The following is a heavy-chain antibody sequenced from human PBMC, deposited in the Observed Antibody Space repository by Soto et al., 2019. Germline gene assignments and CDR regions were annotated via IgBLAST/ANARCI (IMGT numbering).Heavy chain of an antibody. J-gene: IGHJ4*02. CDR2: IYYSGST. CDR3: ARNRVGSSWYVDY. CDR1: GDSLNSGGYS. Sequence: SETLSLTCAASGDSLNSGGYSWSWIRLPPRKGLEWIGYIYYSGSTHYKSSLQSRVTMSLDRSKNEFSLRLNAVTAADTAVYYCARNRVGSSWYVDYWGQGIQVTVSS. V-gene: IGHV4-30-2*01. D-gene: IGHD6-13*01.